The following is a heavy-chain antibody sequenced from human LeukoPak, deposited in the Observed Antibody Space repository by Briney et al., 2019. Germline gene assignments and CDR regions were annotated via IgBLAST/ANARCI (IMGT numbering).Heavy chain of an antibody. CDR3: ARCKDDSSGSSDEAFDI. CDR2: INHSGST. V-gene: IGHV4-34*01. Sequence: SETLSLTCAVYGGSFSGYCWSWIRQPPGKGLERIGEINHSGSTNYNPSLKSRVTISVDTSKNQFSLKLSSVTAADTAVYYCARCKDDSSGSSDEAFDIWGQGTMVTVSS. J-gene: IGHJ3*02. D-gene: IGHD3-22*01. CDR1: GGSFSGYC.